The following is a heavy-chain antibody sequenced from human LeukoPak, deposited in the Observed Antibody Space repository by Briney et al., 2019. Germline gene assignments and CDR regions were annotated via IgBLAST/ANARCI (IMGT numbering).Heavy chain of an antibody. V-gene: IGHV3-53*01. CDR2: IYSGGSS. J-gene: IGHJ4*02. CDR3: ALHSVVDFRSYFGS. D-gene: IGHD5/OR15-5a*01. CDR1: GFTFSSYS. Sequence: QTGGSLRLSCAASGFTFSSYSMNWVRQAPGKGLEWVSTIYSGGSSYYADSVKGRFTISRDNSKNTLYLQMNSLRAEDTALYYCALHSVVDFRSYFGSWGQGTLVTVSS.